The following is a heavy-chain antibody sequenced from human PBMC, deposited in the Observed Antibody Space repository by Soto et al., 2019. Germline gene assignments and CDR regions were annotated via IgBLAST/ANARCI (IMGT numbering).Heavy chain of an antibody. CDR2: IWYHGRDK. CDR1: GFTFSDYV. CDR3: AKSIAVGTGWLHX. J-gene: IGHJ5*02. D-gene: IGHD6-19*01. Sequence: LRLSCAASGFTFSDYVMHWFRQAPGKGLEWVAGIWYHGRDKYYADSVKGRFTISRDNSKYSVYLQMNSLRAEDTAVYYCAKSIAVGTGWLHXWGQGTVFTVSX. V-gene: IGHV3-33*06.